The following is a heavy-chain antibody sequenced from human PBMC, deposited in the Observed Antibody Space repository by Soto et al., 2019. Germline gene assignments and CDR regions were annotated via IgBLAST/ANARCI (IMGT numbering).Heavy chain of an antibody. CDR2: TYYRSKWYN. V-gene: IGHV6-1*01. CDR3: AREGSSWYYFDY. J-gene: IGHJ4*02. Sequence: AISWVRQAPGQGLEWLGRTYYRSKWYNDYAVSVKSRITINPDTSKNQFSLQLNSVTPEDTAVYYCAREGSSWYYFDYWGQGTLVTVSS. CDR1: A. D-gene: IGHD6-13*01.